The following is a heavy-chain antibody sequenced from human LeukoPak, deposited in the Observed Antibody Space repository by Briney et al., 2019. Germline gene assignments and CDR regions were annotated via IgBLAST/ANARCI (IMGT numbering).Heavy chain of an antibody. CDR3: ARGVAAAGYDAFDI. V-gene: IGHV1-69*13. D-gene: IGHD6-13*01. Sequence: AASVKVSCKASGGTFSSYAISWVRQAPGQGLEWMGGIIPIFGTANYAQKFQGRVTITADESTSTAYMELSSLRSEDTAVYYCARGVAAAGYDAFDIWGQGTMVTVSS. CDR2: IIPIFGTA. CDR1: GGTFSSYA. J-gene: IGHJ3*02.